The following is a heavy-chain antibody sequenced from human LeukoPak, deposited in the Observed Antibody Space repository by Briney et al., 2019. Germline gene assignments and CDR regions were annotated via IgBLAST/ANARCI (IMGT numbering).Heavy chain of an antibody. D-gene: IGHD3-22*01. CDR3: ARGRSANYDDAFDI. Sequence: PSETLSLTCTVSGGSISCGDYYWSWIRQPPGKGLEWIGYIYYSGSTYYNPSLKSRVTISVDRSKNQFSLRLSSVTAADTAVYYCARGRSANYDDAFDIWGQGTMVTVSS. V-gene: IGHV4-30-4*01. J-gene: IGHJ3*02. CDR2: IYYSGST. CDR1: GGSISCGDYY.